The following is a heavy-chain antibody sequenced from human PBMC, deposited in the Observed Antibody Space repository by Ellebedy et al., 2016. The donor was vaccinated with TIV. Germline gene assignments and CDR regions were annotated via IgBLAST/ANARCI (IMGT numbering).Heavy chain of an antibody. Sequence: SETLSLXXELDSGSFSGYYWAWIRQPPGKGLEWIGKINHRGSTNYNSSLKSRVTISLDTSKNQYSLKMSSVTAADTALYYCARGSLVRGVAGWGQGTLVTVSS. V-gene: IGHV4-34*01. D-gene: IGHD3-10*01. J-gene: IGHJ4*02. CDR1: SGSFSGYY. CDR3: ARGSLVRGVAG. CDR2: INHRGST.